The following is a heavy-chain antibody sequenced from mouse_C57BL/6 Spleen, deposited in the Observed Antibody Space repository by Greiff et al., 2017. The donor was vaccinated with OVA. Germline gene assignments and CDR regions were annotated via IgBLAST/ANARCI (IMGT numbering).Heavy chain of an antibody. Sequence: QVQLKQSGPELVKPGASVKISCKASGYAFSSSWMNWVKQRPGKGLEWIGRIYPGDGDTNYNGKFKGKATLTADKSSSTAYMQLSSLTSEDSAVYFCARCEEGDWYFEVWGTGTTVTVSS. CDR2: IYPGDGDT. V-gene: IGHV1-82*01. CDR3: ARCEEGDWYFEV. J-gene: IGHJ1*03. CDR1: GYAFSSSW.